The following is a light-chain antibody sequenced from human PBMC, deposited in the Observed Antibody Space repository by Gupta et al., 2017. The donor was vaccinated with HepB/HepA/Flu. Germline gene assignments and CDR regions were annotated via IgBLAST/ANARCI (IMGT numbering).Light chain of an antibody. V-gene: IGKV3-20*01. CDR1: QSVSSSY. Sequence: IVLTQSPGTLSLSPGERATLSCTASQSVSSSYLAWYQQKPGQDPRILIYGASSRATGIPDRCSGSGSGTDFTLTISRLEPEDFAVYYCQQYGSSTYRLTFGGGTKVEI. CDR3: QQYGSSTYRLT. J-gene: IGKJ4*01. CDR2: GAS.